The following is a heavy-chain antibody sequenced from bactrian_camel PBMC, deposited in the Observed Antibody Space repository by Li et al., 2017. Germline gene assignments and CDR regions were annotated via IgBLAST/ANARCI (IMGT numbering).Heavy chain of an antibody. J-gene: IGHJ4*01. Sequence: HVQLVESGGGSAQAGGSLTLSCEVSGFTDSRYCMGWFRQAPGKEREGVGAIYSGGGTTYDVDSGKGRFTASQDNAANTVYLQMNSLKSEDTAVYYCATGWSRNTFVRSSRGQGTQVTVSS. CDR2: IYSGGGTT. V-gene: IGHV3S1*01. CDR1: GFTDSRYC.